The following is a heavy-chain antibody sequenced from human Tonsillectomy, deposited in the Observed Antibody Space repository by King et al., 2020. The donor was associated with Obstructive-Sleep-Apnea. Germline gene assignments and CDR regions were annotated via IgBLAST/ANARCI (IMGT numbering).Heavy chain of an antibody. J-gene: IGHJ4*01. CDR2: ISASGGST. Sequence: QLVQSGGGLVQPGGSLRLSCAASGFTFNSYAMSWVRQAPGKGLEWVSTISASGGSTYYADSVKGRFTISRDNSKNTQFLQMNILRAEDTAVYYCAKDRTGATPFDYWGHGTLVTVSS. D-gene: IGHD1-26*01. V-gene: IGHV3-23*04. CDR1: GFTFNSYA. CDR3: AKDRTGATPFDY.